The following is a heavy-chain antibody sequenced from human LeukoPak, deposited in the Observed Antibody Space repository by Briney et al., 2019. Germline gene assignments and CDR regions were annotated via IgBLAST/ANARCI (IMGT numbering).Heavy chain of an antibody. Sequence: SETLSLTCAVYGGSFSGYYWSWLRQPPGKGLEWIGEINHSGSTNYNPSLKSRVTISVDTSKNQCSLKLSSVTAADTAVCYCAALRGIGRPNYYDSSGYYFSSYYYYMDVWGKGTTVTISS. CDR2: INHSGST. CDR3: AALRGIGRPNYYDSSGYYFSSYYYYMDV. J-gene: IGHJ6*03. V-gene: IGHV4-34*01. D-gene: IGHD3-22*01. CDR1: GGSFSGYY.